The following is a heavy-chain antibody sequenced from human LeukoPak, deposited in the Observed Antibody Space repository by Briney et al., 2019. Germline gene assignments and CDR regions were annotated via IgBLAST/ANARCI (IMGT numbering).Heavy chain of an antibody. D-gene: IGHD3-22*01. V-gene: IGHV4-39*07. CDR1: GGSISSSSYY. J-gene: IGHJ4*02. Sequence: PSETLSLTCTVSGGSISSSSYYWGWIRQPPGKGLEWIGSIYYSGSTYYNPSLKSRVTISVGTSKNQFSLKLSSVTAADTAVYYCARDLSGYYFDYWGQGTLVTVSS. CDR2: IYYSGST. CDR3: ARDLSGYYFDY.